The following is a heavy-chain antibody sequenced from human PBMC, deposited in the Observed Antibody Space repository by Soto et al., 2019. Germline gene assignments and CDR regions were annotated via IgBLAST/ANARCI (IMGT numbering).Heavy chain of an antibody. Sequence: GGSLRLSCAASGFTFSSYAMHWVRQAPGKGLEWVAVISYDGSNKYYADSVKGRFTISRDNSKNTLYLQMNSLRAEDTAVYYSARVWQQLKHYGMDVWGQGTTVTVSS. CDR2: ISYDGSNK. D-gene: IGHD6-13*01. CDR3: ARVWQQLKHYGMDV. CDR1: GFTFSSYA. J-gene: IGHJ6*02. V-gene: IGHV3-30-3*01.